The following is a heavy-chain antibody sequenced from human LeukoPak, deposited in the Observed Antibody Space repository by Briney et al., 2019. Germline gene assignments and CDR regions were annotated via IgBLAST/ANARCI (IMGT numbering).Heavy chain of an antibody. V-gene: IGHV3-30-3*01. CDR2: ISYDGSNK. Sequence: GGSLRLSCAASGFTFSSYAMHCVRRAPAKGLEEVVVISYDGSNKYYADSVKGRFTISRDNSKNTLYLQMNRLRAEDTAVYYCARDWESGYCGSTSCYYPFQYYYYGMDVWDQGTTVTGSS. CDR1: GFTFSSYA. D-gene: IGHD2-2*01. CDR3: ARDWESGYCGSTSCYYPFQYYYYGMDV. J-gene: IGHJ6*02.